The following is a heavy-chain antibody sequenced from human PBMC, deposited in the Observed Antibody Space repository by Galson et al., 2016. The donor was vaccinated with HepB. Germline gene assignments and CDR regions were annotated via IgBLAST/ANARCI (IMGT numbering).Heavy chain of an antibody. D-gene: IGHD3-10*01. V-gene: IGHV5-10-1*01. CDR3: ATGPRVGSPEQFPH. J-gene: IGHJ1*01. Sequence: QSGAEVKKPGESLRISCRGSGYIFNTYWISWVRQMPGIGLEWMGRIDPSDSHSDYSPSFRGHVSISLDKSLNTVYLQWSSLRASDTAVFYCATGPRVGSPEQFPHWGQGTLGIVSP. CDR2: IDPSDSHS. CDR1: GYIFNTYW.